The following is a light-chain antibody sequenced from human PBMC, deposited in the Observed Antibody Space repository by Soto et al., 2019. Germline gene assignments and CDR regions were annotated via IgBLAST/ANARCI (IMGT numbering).Light chain of an antibody. V-gene: IGKV1-39*01. J-gene: IGKJ1*01. CDR1: QSISNH. CDR2: AAS. Sequence: DIPMSQSPSSVSASLEDRVIIXXRASQSISNHLNWYQQNPGKAPKLXIFAASSLQSGVPSRFSGSRSGPDFTLTISSLQPEDLATYYCQQSYSSPPTFGQGTKVDI. CDR3: QQSYSSPPT.